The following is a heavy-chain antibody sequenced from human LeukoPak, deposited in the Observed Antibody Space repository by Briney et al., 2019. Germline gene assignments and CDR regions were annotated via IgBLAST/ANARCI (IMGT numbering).Heavy chain of an antibody. Sequence: GGSLRLSCAASGFTFSDYYMSWIRQSPGKGLEWVSYISSSSYTNYADSVKGRFTISRDNPKNSLYLQMNSLRAEDTAVYYCARSYDYGDYGLTWFDPWGQGTLVTVSS. CDR3: ARSYDYGDYGLTWFDP. V-gene: IGHV3-11*06. CDR2: ISSSSYT. D-gene: IGHD4-17*01. J-gene: IGHJ5*02. CDR1: GFTFSDYY.